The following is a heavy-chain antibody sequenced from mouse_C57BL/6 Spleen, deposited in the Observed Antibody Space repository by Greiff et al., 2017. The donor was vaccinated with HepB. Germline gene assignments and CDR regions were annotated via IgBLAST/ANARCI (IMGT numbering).Heavy chain of an antibody. V-gene: IGHV1-50*01. CDR2: IEPSDSCT. J-gene: IGHJ2*01. Sequence: QVQLQQSGPELVKPGAAVKLSCKASGSTFTCYLMQWVKQRPGQGLEWIGEIEPSDSCTKSNQKCKGKATLTVDTSSSASYMQLISLTSEDSAVYYLARMITMRYYFDYWGQGTTLTVSS. CDR1: GSTFTCYL. D-gene: IGHD2-4*01. CDR3: ARMITMRYYFDY.